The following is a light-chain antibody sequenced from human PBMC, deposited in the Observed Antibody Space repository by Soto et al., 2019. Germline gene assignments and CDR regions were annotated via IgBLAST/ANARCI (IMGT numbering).Light chain of an antibody. Sequence: IQMTQSPSTLSAPVGDRVTITCRASQSISSWLAWYQQKPGKAPKLLIYKASSLESGVPSRFSGSGSGTEFTLTISSLQPDDFATYYCQQYNSYSPWTFGQGTKVDI. CDR2: KAS. CDR1: QSISSW. V-gene: IGKV1-5*03. J-gene: IGKJ1*01. CDR3: QQYNSYSPWT.